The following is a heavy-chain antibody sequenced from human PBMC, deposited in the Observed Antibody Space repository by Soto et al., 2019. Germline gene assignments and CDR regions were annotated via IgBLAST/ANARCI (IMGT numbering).Heavy chain of an antibody. CDR1: GYSFTSYW. CDR2: IDPSDSYT. CDR3: ASGKAVAGAPYYYYYGMDV. Sequence: GESLKISCKGSGYSFTSYWISWVRQMPGKGLEWMGRIDPSDSYTNYSPSFQGHVTISADKSISTAYLQWSRLKASDTAMYYCASGKAVAGAPYYYYYGMDVWGQGTTVTVSS. D-gene: IGHD6-19*01. J-gene: IGHJ6*02. V-gene: IGHV5-10-1*01.